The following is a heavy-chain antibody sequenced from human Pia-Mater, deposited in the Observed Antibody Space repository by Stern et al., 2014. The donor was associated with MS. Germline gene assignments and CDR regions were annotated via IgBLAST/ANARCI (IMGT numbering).Heavy chain of an antibody. CDR3: ASERYTYYDDQRPPGGFDP. J-gene: IGHJ5*02. CDR2: VVVFNGDV. D-gene: IGHD5-18*01. Sequence: QLVESGPEVNKPGTSVKVSCKASGITFSHSVIQWLRQARGQRPEWIGGVVVFNGDVNYAPRFQERVTITRDMSTSTVYMELRSLKSEDTAIYYCASERYTYYDDQRPPGGFDPWGQGTLVTVSS. CDR1: GITFSHSV. V-gene: IGHV1-58*02.